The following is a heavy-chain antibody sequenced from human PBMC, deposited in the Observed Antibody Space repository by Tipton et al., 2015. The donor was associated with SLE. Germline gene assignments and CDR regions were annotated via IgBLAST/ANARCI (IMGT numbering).Heavy chain of an antibody. D-gene: IGHD7-27*01. CDR2: IYYSGST. V-gene: IGHV4-59*01. J-gene: IGHJ6*03. Sequence: TLSLTCTVSGGSISSYYWSWIRQPPGKGLEWIGYIYYSGSTTYNPSLKSRVTISVDTSKNQFSLKLSSVTAADTAVYYCARGRTGDYYYYYYMDVWGKGTTVTVSS. CDR3: ARGRTGDYYYYYYMDV. CDR1: GGSISSYY.